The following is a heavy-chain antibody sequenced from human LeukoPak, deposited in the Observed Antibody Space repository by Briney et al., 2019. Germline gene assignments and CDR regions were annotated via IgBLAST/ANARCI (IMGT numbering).Heavy chain of an antibody. J-gene: IGHJ6*03. V-gene: IGHV1-69*05. CDR3: AKSPVAARPDYFQFMDV. CDR2: IIPIFGSA. D-gene: IGHD6-6*01. CDR1: GGSASNYA. Sequence: GASVKVSCKTSGGSASNYAINWVRQAPGQGLEWMGGIIPIFGSAKYAQKFQGRVTITTDESTTTVYVELSSLRSEDTAVFYCAKSPVAARPDYFQFMDVWGTGTTVTVSS.